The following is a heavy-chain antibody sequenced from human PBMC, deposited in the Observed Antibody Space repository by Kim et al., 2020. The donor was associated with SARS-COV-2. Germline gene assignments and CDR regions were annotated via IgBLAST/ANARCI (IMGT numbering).Heavy chain of an antibody. Sequence: SETLSLTCAVSGGSISSSNWWSWVRQPPGKGLEWIGEIYHSGSTNYNPSLKSRVTISVDKSKNQFSLKLSSVTAADTAVYYCASAKDYYDSSGYYYVWDKNRYYFDYWGQGTLVTVSS. J-gene: IGHJ4*02. CDR2: IYHSGST. D-gene: IGHD3-22*01. CDR1: GGSISSSNW. V-gene: IGHV4-4*02. CDR3: ASAKDYYDSSGYYYVWDKNRYYFDY.